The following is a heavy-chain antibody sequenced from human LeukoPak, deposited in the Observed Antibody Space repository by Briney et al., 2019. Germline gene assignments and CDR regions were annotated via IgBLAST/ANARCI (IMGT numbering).Heavy chain of an antibody. D-gene: IGHD6-13*01. J-gene: IGHJ6*03. CDR1: GFTFSSYS. V-gene: IGHV3-21*01. CDR3: ARGEFEGSSSWFGVGYYYYYMDV. Sequence: PGGSLRLSCAASGFTFSSYSMNWVRQAPGKGLEWVSSISSSSSYIYYADSVKGRFTISRDNAKNSLYLQMNSLRAEDTAVYYCARGEFEGSSSWFGVGYYYYYMDVWGKGTTVTVSS. CDR2: ISSSSSYI.